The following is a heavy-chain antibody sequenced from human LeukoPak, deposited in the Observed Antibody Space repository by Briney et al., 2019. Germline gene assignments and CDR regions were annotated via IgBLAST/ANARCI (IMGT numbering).Heavy chain of an antibody. CDR1: GGTFSSYA. V-gene: IGHV1-69*05. Sequence: SVKVSCKASGGTFSSYAISWVRQAPGQGLEWMGGIIPIFGTANYAQKFQGRVTITTEESTSTAYMERRSLRSEDTAVYYCASGYYPYWYFDLWGRGTLVTVSS. CDR2: IIPIFGTA. J-gene: IGHJ2*01. CDR3: ASGYYPYWYFDL. D-gene: IGHD3-22*01.